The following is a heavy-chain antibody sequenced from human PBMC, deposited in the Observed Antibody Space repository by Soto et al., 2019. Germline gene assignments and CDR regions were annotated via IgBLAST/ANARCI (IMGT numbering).Heavy chain of an antibody. D-gene: IGHD4-17*01. CDR1: GFTFSNAW. V-gene: IGHV3-15*01. Sequence: GGSLRLSCAASGFTFSNAWMSWVRQAPGKGLEWVGRIKSKTDGGTTDYAAPVKGRFTISRDDSKNTLYLQMNSLKTEDTAVYYCTTDGLSLTTVTNDYWGQGTLVTVSS. CDR3: TTDGLSLTTVTNDY. J-gene: IGHJ4*02. CDR2: IKSKTDGGTT.